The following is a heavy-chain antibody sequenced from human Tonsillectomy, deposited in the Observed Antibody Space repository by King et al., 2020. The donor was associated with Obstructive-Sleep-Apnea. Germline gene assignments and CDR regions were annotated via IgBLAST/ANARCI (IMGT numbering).Heavy chain of an antibody. J-gene: IGHJ4*02. V-gene: IGHV3-30*02. Sequence: QLVQSGGGVVQPGGSLRLSCAASGFTFSSYGMHWVRQAPGKGLEWVAFIRYDGSNKYYADSVKGRFTISRDNSKNTLYLQMNSLRAEDTAVYYCAKDLENGSGSYYLDYWGQGTLVTVSS. CDR1: GFTFSSYG. D-gene: IGHD3-10*01. CDR2: IRYDGSNK. CDR3: AKDLENGSGSYYLDY.